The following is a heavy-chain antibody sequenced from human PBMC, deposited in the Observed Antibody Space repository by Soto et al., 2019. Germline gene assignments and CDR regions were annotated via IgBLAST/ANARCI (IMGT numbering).Heavy chain of an antibody. CDR3: ARRLYYDSSGFEGGGMDV. J-gene: IGHJ6*02. V-gene: IGHV4-39*01. Sequence: SEPLSLTYSASGRSISNCSYYWGWIPQPPGKWLEWIWSIYYSGSTYYNPSLKSRVTISVDTSKNQFSLKLSSVTAADTAVYYCARRLYYDSSGFEGGGMDVWGQGTTVT. CDR1: GRSISNCSYY. CDR2: IYYSGST. D-gene: IGHD3-22*01.